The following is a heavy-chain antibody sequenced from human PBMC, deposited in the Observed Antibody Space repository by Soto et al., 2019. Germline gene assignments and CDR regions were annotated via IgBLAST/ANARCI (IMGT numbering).Heavy chain of an antibody. V-gene: IGHV3-23*01. D-gene: IGHD3-22*01. CDR2: ISGSGGST. CDR3: AKAYYDSSGYYYEDY. Sequence: PGGSLRLSCAASGFTFSSYAMSWVRQAPGKGLEWVSAISGSGGSTYYADSVKGRFTISRDNSKNTLYLQMNSLRAEDTAVYYCAKAYYDSSGYYYEDYWGQATLLTVSS. CDR1: GFTFSSYA. J-gene: IGHJ4*02.